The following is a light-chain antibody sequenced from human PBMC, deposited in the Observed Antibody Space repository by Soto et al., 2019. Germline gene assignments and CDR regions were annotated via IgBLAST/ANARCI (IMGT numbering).Light chain of an antibody. CDR1: SSDVGGYKY. V-gene: IGLV2-14*01. J-gene: IGLJ1*01. CDR2: EVS. CDR3: SSYTSSSTYV. Sequence: QSALTQPASVSGSPGQSITISCTGTSSDVGGYKYVSWYQQHPGKAPKLMIYEVSNRPSGVSNRFSGSKSGNTASLTISGLQAADEADSYCSSYTSSSTYVFGTGTKVTVL.